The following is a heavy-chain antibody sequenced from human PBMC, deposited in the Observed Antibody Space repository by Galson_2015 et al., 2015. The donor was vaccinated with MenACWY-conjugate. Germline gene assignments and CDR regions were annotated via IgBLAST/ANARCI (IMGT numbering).Heavy chain of an antibody. CDR3: ARDVRGSYCNTLYWFCP. CDR1: GDTFSSDS. J-gene: IGHJ5*02. V-gene: IGHV1-69*13. Sequence: SVKVSCKVSGDTFSSDSISWVRQAPGQGLELMGGIIPLSGNTNYVEKFQGRVTITADSSTDTVYMELSRLKSEDTAMYYCARDVRGSYCNTLYWFCPLCKGAQVSASS. D-gene: IGHD2-15*01. CDR2: IIPLSGNT.